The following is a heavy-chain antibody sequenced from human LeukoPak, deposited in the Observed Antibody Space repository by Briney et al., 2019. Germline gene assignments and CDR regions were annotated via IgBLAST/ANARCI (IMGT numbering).Heavy chain of an antibody. Sequence: SETLSLTCTVSGGSISSSSYYWGWIRQPPGKGLEGIVSIYYSGNTYYNPSLKSRVTISVDKSKNQFSLKLSSVTAADTAVYYCASEYFDWLSPTYYWGQGTLVIVSS. V-gene: IGHV4-39*01. CDR3: ASEYFDWLSPTYY. J-gene: IGHJ4*02. D-gene: IGHD3-9*01. CDR1: GGSISSSSYY. CDR2: IYYSGNT.